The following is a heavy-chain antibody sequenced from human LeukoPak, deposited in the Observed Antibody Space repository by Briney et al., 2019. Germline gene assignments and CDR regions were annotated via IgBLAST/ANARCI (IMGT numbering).Heavy chain of an antibody. D-gene: IGHD3-10*01. CDR2: IKPDGSDR. V-gene: IGHV3-7*01. J-gene: IGHJ4*02. Sequence: PGGSLRLSCAASGFTFSNYWMTWVRQSPGKGLEWVAIIKPDGSDRYSVDSEKGRFTVSRDNAKNSLYLQMSSLRAEDTAVYYCARGGHRQEEFWGQGTLVTVSS. CDR1: GFTFSNYW. CDR3: ARGGHRQEEF.